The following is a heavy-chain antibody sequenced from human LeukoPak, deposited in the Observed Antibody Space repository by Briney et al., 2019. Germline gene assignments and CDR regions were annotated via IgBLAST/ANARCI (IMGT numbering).Heavy chain of an antibody. CDR2: ISSSSRYT. D-gene: IGHD3-3*01. CDR3: ASLVGGYYPPVEAFDV. J-gene: IGHJ3*01. Sequence: GGSLRLSCAASGFTFSDFYVTWIRQAPGKGLEWVSFISSSSRYTNYADSVKGRFTISRDNAKNTLYLQMNRLRADDSAVYFCASLVGGYYPPVEAFDVWGQGTMVTVSS. V-gene: IGHV3-11*06. CDR1: GFTFSDFY.